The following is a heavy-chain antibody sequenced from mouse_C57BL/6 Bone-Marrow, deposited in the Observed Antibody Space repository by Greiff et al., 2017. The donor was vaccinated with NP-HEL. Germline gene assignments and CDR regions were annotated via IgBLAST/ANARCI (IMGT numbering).Heavy chain of an antibody. V-gene: IGHV5-9-1*02. CDR2: ISSGGDYI. CDR3: TRDDTTVASFLDY. CDR1: GFTFSSYA. D-gene: IGHD1-1*01. Sequence: EVQGVESGEGLVKPGGSLKLSCAASGFTFSSYAMSWVRQTPEKRLEWVAYISSGGDYIYYADTVKGRFTISRDNARNTLYLQMSSLKSEDTAMYYCTRDDTTVASFLDYWGQGTTLTVSS. J-gene: IGHJ2*01.